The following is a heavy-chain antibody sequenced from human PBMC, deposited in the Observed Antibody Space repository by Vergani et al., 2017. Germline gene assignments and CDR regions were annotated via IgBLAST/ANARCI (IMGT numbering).Heavy chain of an antibody. CDR2: INHSGST. Sequence: QVQLQQWGAGLLKPSETLSLTCAVYGGSFSGYYWSWIRQPPGKGLEWIGEINHSGSTNYNPSLKSRVTISVDTSKNQFSLKLSSVTAADTAVYYCARTSLGYCSSTSCSYGMDVWGQGTTVTVSS. CDR3: ARTSLGYCSSTSCSYGMDV. V-gene: IGHV4-34*01. CDR1: GGSFSGYY. D-gene: IGHD2-2*01. J-gene: IGHJ6*02.